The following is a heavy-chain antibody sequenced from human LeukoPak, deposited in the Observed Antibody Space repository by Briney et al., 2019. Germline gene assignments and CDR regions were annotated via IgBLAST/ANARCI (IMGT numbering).Heavy chain of an antibody. CDR2: VNSDGSST. D-gene: IGHD1-14*01. Sequence: PGGSLRLSCAASGFTFSTYWMYWVRQSPGKGLVWVSRVNSDGSSTTYVDSVKGRFTISRDNAKNTLYLQMNSLRAEDTAVYYCVRGDTTWQNDYWGQGTLVTVSS. J-gene: IGHJ4*02. CDR1: GFTFSTYW. V-gene: IGHV3-74*01. CDR3: VRGDTTWQNDY.